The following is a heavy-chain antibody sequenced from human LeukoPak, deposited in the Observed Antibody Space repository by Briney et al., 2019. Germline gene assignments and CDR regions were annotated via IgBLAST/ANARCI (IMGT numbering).Heavy chain of an antibody. CDR3: ARMVRGIDNWFGP. CDR1: GYSFTSYW. Sequence: GESLKISCQGSGYSFTSYWIAWVRQMPGKGLEWMGNIHPGDSDTRYSPSFQGQVTISADKSISTAYLQWRSLKASDTAMYYCARMVRGIDNWFGPWGQGTLVTVSS. D-gene: IGHD3-10*01. CDR2: IHPGDSDT. J-gene: IGHJ5*02. V-gene: IGHV5-51*01.